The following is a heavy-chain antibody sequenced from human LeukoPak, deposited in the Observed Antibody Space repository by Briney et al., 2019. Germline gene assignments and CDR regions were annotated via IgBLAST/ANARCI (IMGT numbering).Heavy chain of an antibody. V-gene: IGHV3-7*01. CDR3: ARGTGWYPDY. D-gene: IGHD6-19*01. CDR1: GFTFSNFW. CDR2: IKDDGGDK. Sequence: GGSLRLSCAASGFTFSNFWMNWVRQAPGKGLEWVAHIKDDGGDKNYVDSVKGRFIISRDNAKKSLYLQMNSLTADDTAVYYCARGTGWYPDYWGQGILVTVSP. J-gene: IGHJ4*02.